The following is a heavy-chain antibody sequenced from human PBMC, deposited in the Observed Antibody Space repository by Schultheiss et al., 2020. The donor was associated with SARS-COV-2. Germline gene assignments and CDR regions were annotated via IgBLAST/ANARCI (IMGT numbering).Heavy chain of an antibody. Sequence: GGSLRLSCAASGFTFSSYAMSWVRQAPGKGLEWVSAISGSGGSTYYADSVKGRFTISRDNSKNTLYLQMNSLRAEDTAVYYCARDDAAIGRYYYGMDVWGQGTTVTVSS. CDR2: ISGSGGST. CDR3: ARDDAAIGRYYYGMDV. V-gene: IGHV3-23*01. J-gene: IGHJ6*02. D-gene: IGHD6-13*01. CDR1: GFTFSSYA.